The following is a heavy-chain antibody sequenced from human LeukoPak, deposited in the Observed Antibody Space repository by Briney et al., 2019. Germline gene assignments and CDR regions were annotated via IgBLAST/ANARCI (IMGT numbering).Heavy chain of an antibody. CDR1: GGSISSYY. Sequence: SETLSLTCTVSGGSISSYYWSWIQQPAGKGLEWIGRIYTSGSTNYNPSLKSRVTMSVDTSKNQFSLKLSSVTAADTAVYYCARDIIPSGSYYYYYYMDVWGKGTTVTVSS. D-gene: IGHD1-26*01. J-gene: IGHJ6*03. CDR3: ARDIIPSGSYYYYYYMDV. V-gene: IGHV4-4*07. CDR2: IYTSGST.